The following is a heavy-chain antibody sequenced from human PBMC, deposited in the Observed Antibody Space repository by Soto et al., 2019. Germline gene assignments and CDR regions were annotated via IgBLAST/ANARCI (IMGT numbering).Heavy chain of an antibody. D-gene: IGHD3-9*01. CDR2: INHSGST. J-gene: IGHJ3*02. Sequence: SETLSLTCAVYGGSFSGYYWSWIRQPPGKGLEWIGEINHSGSTNYNPSLKSRVTISVDTSKNQFSLKLSSVTAADTAVYYCWLRYFYWLPPPHDAFDIWGQGTMVTVSS. V-gene: IGHV4-34*01. CDR3: WLRYFYWLPPPHDAFDI. CDR1: GGSFSGYY.